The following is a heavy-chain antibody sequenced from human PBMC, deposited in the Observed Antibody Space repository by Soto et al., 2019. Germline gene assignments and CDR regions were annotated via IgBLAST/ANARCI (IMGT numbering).Heavy chain of an antibody. J-gene: IGHJ3*02. V-gene: IGHV3-11*01. CDR2: ITRTSNYI. CDR3: AREPGTLGAFDI. D-gene: IGHD3-10*01. CDR1: GFTFSDYY. Sequence: PGGSLRLSCTASGFTFSDYYMNWIRQAPGKGLEWLPYITRTSNYIYYADSVKGRFTVSRDNAKNSLYLQMDSLRVDDTALYYCAREPGTLGAFDIWGQGTMVIVSS.